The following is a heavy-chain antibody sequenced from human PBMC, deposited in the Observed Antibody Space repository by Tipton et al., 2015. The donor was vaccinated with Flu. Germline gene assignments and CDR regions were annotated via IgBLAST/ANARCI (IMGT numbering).Heavy chain of an antibody. CDR2: VYQSGDT. Sequence: TLSLTCTVSSYLISTNFYWGWSRQSPGKGLQWIVIVYQSGDTYYNPSFRSRVTLSIDTSKNQFFLKLTFVTAADTATYYCASRFLGHGGFDSWGQGTLVTVST. J-gene: IGHJ4*02. D-gene: IGHD3-3*01. CDR1: SYLISTNFY. V-gene: IGHV4-38-2*02. CDR3: ASRFLGHGGFDS.